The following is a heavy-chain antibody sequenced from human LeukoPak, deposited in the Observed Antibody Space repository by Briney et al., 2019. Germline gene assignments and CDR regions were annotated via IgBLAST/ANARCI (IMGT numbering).Heavy chain of an antibody. D-gene: IGHD3-16*02. V-gene: IGHV3-11*01. J-gene: IGHJ4*02. CDR2: ISSSGSTI. Sequence: GGSLRLSCAASGFTFNDYYMSWIRQAPGKGLEWVSYISSSGSTIYYADSVKGRFTISRDNAKNSLYLQMNSLRAEDTAVYYCAKHRDDYVWGSYRDPPDYWGQGTLVTVSS. CDR1: GFTFNDYY. CDR3: AKHRDDYVWGSYRDPPDY.